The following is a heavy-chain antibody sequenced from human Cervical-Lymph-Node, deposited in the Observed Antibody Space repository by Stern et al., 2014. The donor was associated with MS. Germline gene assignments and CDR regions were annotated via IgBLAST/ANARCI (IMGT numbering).Heavy chain of an antibody. Sequence: QLVQSGGGVVQPGRSLRLSCAASGFTFSSYGMPWVRQAPGNGLEWVAVIWYDGSNKCYADSVKGRFTISRDNSKNTLYLQMNSLRAENTAVYYCARERILEGLDYWGQGTLVTVSS. CDR2: IWYDGSNK. J-gene: IGHJ4*02. CDR3: ARERILEGLDY. V-gene: IGHV3-33*01. D-gene: IGHD3-3*01. CDR1: GFTFSSYG.